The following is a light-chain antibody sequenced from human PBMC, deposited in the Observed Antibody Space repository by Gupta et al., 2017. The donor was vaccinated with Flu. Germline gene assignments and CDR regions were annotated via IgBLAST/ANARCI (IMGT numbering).Light chain of an antibody. V-gene: IGLV7-43*01. CDR2: NSN. CDR3: LLYYGGTGV. J-gene: IGLJ3*02. Sequence: QTVVTQAPSLTVSPGGTVTLTCASSTGAGTSDYYPNWFQQKPGQPPRVLIYNSNNKHSWTPARFSGSLLGGKAALTLSGAQPEDEAEYHCLLYYGGTGVFGGGTKLTVL. CDR1: TGAGTSDYY.